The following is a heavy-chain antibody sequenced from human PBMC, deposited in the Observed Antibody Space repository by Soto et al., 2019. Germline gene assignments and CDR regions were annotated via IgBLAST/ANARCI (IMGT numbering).Heavy chain of an antibody. Sequence: SETLSLTCTVSGGSISNGGFYWSWIRQRPGKGLEWIGNIFYSGSTYYNPSLKSRVTISIDTSKNQFSLKLTSVTAADTSMYYCASHRRNVWGSYRPPFDYWSQGTLVTVSS. V-gene: IGHV4-31*03. CDR3: ASHRRNVWGSYRPPFDY. CDR2: IFYSGST. J-gene: IGHJ4*02. CDR1: GGSISNGGFY. D-gene: IGHD3-16*02.